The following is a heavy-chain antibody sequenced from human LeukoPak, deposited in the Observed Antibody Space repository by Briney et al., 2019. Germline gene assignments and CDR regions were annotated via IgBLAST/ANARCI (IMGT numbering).Heavy chain of an antibody. CDR2: ISGGGSST. V-gene: IGHV3-48*04. CDR3: ARLYCSSTSCYTHYGMDV. CDR1: GFTFSSYA. Sequence: GRSLRLSCAASGFTFSSYAMHWVRQAPGKGLEWVSHISGGGSSTHYADSVKGRFTISRDNAKNSLYLQMNSLRAEDTAVYYCARLYCSSTSCYTHYGMDVWGQGTTVTVSS. D-gene: IGHD2-2*02. J-gene: IGHJ6*02.